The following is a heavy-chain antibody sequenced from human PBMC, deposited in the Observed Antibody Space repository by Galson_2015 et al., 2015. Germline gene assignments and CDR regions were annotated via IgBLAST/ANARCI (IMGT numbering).Heavy chain of an antibody. D-gene: IGHD5-24*01. CDR1: GGTFSSYA. Sequence: QSGAEVKKPGASVKVSCKASGGTFSSYAISWVRQAPGQGLEWMGGIIPIFGTANYAQKFQGRVTITADESTSTAYMELSSLRSEDTAVYYCARDRGEMATIIIAGGESLNWFDPWGQGTLVTVSS. V-gene: IGHV1-69*13. CDR3: ARDRGEMATIIIAGGESLNWFDP. CDR2: IIPIFGTA. J-gene: IGHJ5*02.